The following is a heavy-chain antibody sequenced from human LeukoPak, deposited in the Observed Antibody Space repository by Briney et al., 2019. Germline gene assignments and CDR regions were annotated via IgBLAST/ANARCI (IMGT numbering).Heavy chain of an antibody. D-gene: IGHD4-17*01. V-gene: IGHV3-23*01. Sequence: GGSLTLSCAASGFTFSSYAMSWVRQAPGKGLEWVLSIICSGGSKYYADSVKGRFTISRDNSKNTLYLQMNSLGAEATAVYSCAPLGVTTWLDYWGQGTLVTVSS. CDR1: GFTFSSYA. CDR3: APLGVTTWLDY. J-gene: IGHJ4*02. CDR2: IICSGGSK.